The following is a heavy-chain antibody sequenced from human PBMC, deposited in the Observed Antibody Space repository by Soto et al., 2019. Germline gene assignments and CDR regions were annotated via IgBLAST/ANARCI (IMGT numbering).Heavy chain of an antibody. CDR3: ARRGDYYYFDY. CDR2: IYWDDDK. J-gene: IGHJ4*02. CDR1: GFSLSTSGVG. Sequence: QITLKESGPTLVKPTQTLTLTCTFSGFSLSTSGVGVGWIRQPPGKALEWLALIYWDDDKRYSPSLKSRLTITKDTSKNQVVLIMTNMDPVDTATYYCARRGDYYYFDYWGQGTLVTVSS. D-gene: IGHD4-17*01. V-gene: IGHV2-5*02.